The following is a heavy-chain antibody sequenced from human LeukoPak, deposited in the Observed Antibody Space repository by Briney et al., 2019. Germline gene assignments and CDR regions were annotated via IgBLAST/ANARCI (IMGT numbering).Heavy chain of an antibody. J-gene: IGHJ4*02. D-gene: IGHD2-2*01. Sequence: SETLSLTCTVSGGSISSYYWSWIRQPPGKGLEWIGYIYYSGSTNYNPSLKSRVTISVDTSKNQFSLKLSSVTAADTAVYYCARGLRVEIVVVPAATVFDYWGQGTLVTVSS. CDR2: IYYSGST. V-gene: IGHV4-59*12. CDR3: ARGLRVEIVVVPAATVFDY. CDR1: GGSISSYY.